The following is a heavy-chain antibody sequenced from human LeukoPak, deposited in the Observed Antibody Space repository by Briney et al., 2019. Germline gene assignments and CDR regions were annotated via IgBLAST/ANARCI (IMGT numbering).Heavy chain of an antibody. V-gene: IGHV5-51*01. J-gene: IGHJ2*01. D-gene: IGHD1-26*01. CDR1: GYSFTTYW. CDR2: IYPGDSDT. CDR3: ARPNYGRSYDYWYFGL. Sequence: GESLKIPCKGSGYSFTTYWIGWVRQMPGKGLEWMGIIYPGDSDTRYSPSFQGQVTISADKSISTAYLQWSNLKASDTAMYYCARPNYGRSYDYWYFGLWGRGTLVTVSS.